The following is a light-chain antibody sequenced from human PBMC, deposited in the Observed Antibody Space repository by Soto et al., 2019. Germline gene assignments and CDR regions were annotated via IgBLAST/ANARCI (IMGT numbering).Light chain of an antibody. CDR2: GAS. CDR3: QQYGSSGT. Sequence: EIVMTQSPATLSVSPGERATLSFRASQNIGKKLAWYQQKSGQAPRLLIYGASNRATGIPDRFSGSGSGTDFTLTISRLEPEDFAVYYCQQYGSSGTFGQGTKVDIK. CDR1: QNIGKK. V-gene: IGKV3-20*01. J-gene: IGKJ1*01.